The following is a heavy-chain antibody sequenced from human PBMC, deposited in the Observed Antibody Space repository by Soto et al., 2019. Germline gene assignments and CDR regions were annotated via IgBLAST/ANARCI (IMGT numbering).Heavy chain of an antibody. Sequence: QVQLQQWGAGLLKPSETLSLTCAVYGGSFSGYIWSWIRQPPGKGLQWIGQINHSGSTNYNPSLXGRVTISLHTPXGXFXRWLSSVTAADTAVYYCARGLMSGSYYSGGWYYFDYWGQGTLVTVSS. V-gene: IGHV4-34*01. CDR3: ARGLMSGSYYSGGWYYFDY. CDR1: GGSFSGYI. CDR2: INHSGST. J-gene: IGHJ4*02. D-gene: IGHD1-26*01.